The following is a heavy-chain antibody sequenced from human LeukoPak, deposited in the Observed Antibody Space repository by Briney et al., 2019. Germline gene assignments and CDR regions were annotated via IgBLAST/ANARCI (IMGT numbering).Heavy chain of an antibody. CDR3: AICIAAAGTPGWFDP. Sequence: GESLKISCKGSGYSFTSYWIGWLRQMPGKGLEWMGIIYPGDSDTRYSPSFQGQVTISADKSISTAYLQWSSLKASDTAMYYCAICIAAAGTPGWFDPWGQGTLVTVSS. D-gene: IGHD6-13*01. J-gene: IGHJ5*02. CDR2: IYPGDSDT. V-gene: IGHV5-51*01. CDR1: GYSFTSYW.